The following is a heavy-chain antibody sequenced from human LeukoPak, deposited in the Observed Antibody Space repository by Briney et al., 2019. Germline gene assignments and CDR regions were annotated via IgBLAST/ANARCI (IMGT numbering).Heavy chain of an antibody. Sequence: ASVKVSCKASGYTFISYGISWVRQAPGQGLEWMGGIIPIFGTANYAQKFQGRVTITADESTSTAYMELSSLRSEDTAVYYCARERDYYDSSGYYFFDYWGQGTLVTVSS. CDR3: ARERDYYDSSGYYFFDY. V-gene: IGHV1-69*13. CDR2: IIPIFGTA. CDR1: GYTFISYG. D-gene: IGHD3-22*01. J-gene: IGHJ4*02.